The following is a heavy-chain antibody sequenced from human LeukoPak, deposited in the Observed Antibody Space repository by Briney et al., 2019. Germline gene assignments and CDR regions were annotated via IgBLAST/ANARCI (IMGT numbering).Heavy chain of an antibody. D-gene: IGHD2-15*01. J-gene: IGHJ4*01. CDR2: IYSSGST. CDR3: ARGFQRGHYFDY. Sequence: SETLSLTCTVSGGSISSYYWSWIRQPAGKGLEWIGRIYSSGSTNYNPSLKSRVSTSVDKSKNQFSLKLSSVTAADTAVYYCARGFQRGHYFDYCGHGTLVTVSS. V-gene: IGHV4-4*07. CDR1: GGSISSYY.